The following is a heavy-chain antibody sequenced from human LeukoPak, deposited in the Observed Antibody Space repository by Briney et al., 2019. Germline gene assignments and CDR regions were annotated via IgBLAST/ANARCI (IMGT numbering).Heavy chain of an antibody. V-gene: IGHV4-34*01. D-gene: IGHD6-6*01. Sequence: PSETLSLTCAVYGGSFSGYYWSWIRQPPGKGLEWIGEINHSGSTNYNPSLKGRVTISVDTSKNQFSLKLSSVTAADTAVYYCARVRGSSSSRSLYYYYYYMDVWGKGTTVTVSS. CDR1: GGSFSGYY. J-gene: IGHJ6*03. CDR2: INHSGST. CDR3: ARVRGSSSSRSLYYYYYYMDV.